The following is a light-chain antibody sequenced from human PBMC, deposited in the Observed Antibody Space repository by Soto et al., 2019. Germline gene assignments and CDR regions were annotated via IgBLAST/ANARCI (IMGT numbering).Light chain of an antibody. CDR2: KNN. Sequence: QSVLTQPPSASGTPGQRVTISCSGSSSSIGSNYVYWYQRLPGAAPKLLIYKNNQRPSGVPDRFSGSKSGTSASLALSGLRSEDEADYHCASWDDSLSGYVFGTGTKVTVL. CDR1: SSSIGSNY. V-gene: IGLV1-47*01. J-gene: IGLJ1*01. CDR3: ASWDDSLSGYV.